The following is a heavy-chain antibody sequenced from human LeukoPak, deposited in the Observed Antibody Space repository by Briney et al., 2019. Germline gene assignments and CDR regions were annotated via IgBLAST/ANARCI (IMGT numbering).Heavy chain of an antibody. D-gene: IGHD2/OR15-2a*01. V-gene: IGHV4-31*03. CDR2: IYYSGST. J-gene: IGHJ6*03. CDR1: GGTISSGGYY. Sequence: SQTLSLTCTVSGGTISSGGYYWSWIRQHPGKGLEWIGYIYYSGSTYYNPSLKSRVTISVDTSKNQFSLKLSSVTAADTAVYYCARAQYDYYYYYYMDVWGKGTTVTVSS. CDR3: ARAQYDYYYYYYMDV.